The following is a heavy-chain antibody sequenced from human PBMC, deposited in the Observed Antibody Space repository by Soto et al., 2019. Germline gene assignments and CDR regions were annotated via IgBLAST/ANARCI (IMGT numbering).Heavy chain of an antibody. CDR3: TRRGRQSANWFDP. CDR2: IIPMSGRP. V-gene: IGHV1-69*06. CDR1: GGAFNSYS. Sequence: QVQLVQSGAEVKTPGSSVKVSCKASGGAFNSYSIDWVRQAPGQGFEWMGGIIPMSGRPNYAQRFQGRVTFSADKSTNTVYMEVNSLTHVDTAVYYCTRRGRQSANWFDPWGQGTLVTVSS. J-gene: IGHJ5*02.